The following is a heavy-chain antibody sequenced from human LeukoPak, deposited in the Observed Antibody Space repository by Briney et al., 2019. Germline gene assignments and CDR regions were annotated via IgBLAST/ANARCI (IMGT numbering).Heavy chain of an antibody. CDR1: GFTFSNYA. CDR3: AKSVGTGTTPTDY. D-gene: IGHD1-1*01. J-gene: IGHJ4*02. CDR2: ISGVGSNT. V-gene: IGHV3-23*01. Sequence: GGSLRLSCAASGFTFSNYAMTWVRQAPGKGLEWVSVISGVGSNTDYADSVKGRFTISRDNSKNTLSLQMNSLRAEDTAIYYCAKSVGTGTTPTDYWGQGTLVTVSS.